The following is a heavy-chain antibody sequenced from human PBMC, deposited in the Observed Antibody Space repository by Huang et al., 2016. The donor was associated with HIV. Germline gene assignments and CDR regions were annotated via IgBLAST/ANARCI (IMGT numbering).Heavy chain of an antibody. CDR1: GYTLTELS. V-gene: IGHV1-24*01. CDR2: FAPENGET. CDR3: ATGFDTYYDI. J-gene: IGHJ3*02. Sequence: QVQLVQSGAEVKKPGASVKVSCKVSGYTLTELSIHWVGQAPGKGLEWMGGFAPENGETNYAKNFQGRVPMTEDTSTDTAYMELNSLRSEDTAVYYCATGFDTYYDIWGQGTMVIASS. D-gene: IGHD2-21*01.